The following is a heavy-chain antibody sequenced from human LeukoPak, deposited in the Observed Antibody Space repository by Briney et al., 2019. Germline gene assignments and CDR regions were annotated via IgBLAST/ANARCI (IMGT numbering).Heavy chain of an antibody. CDR2: ISGTGGST. CDR3: VKGDYDVLTGWNNWFDP. V-gene: IGHV3-23*01. D-gene: IGHD3-9*01. CDR1: GFYFSASA. Sequence: GGSLRLSCAASGFYFSASAMSWVRQAPGKGLEWVSAISGTGGSTFYADSVKGRFTISRDNSKYTLFLQMNSLRAEDTALYFCVKGDYDVLTGWNNWFDPWGQGTLVTVSS. J-gene: IGHJ5*02.